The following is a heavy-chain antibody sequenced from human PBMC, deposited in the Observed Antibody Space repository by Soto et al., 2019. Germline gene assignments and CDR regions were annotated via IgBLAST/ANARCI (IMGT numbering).Heavy chain of an antibody. CDR3: ARLLKKRGYTFDY. V-gene: IGHV5-51*01. Sequence: GESLKISCKGSGYSFTSYWIGWVRQMPGKGLEWMGIIYPGDSDTRYSPSFQGQVTISADKSISTAYLRWSSLKASDTAMYYCARLLKKRGYTFDYWGQGTLVTVSS. CDR2: IYPGDSDT. J-gene: IGHJ4*02. D-gene: IGHD5-12*01. CDR1: GYSFTSYW.